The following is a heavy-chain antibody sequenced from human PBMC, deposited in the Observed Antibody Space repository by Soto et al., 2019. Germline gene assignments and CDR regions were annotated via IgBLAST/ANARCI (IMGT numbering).Heavy chain of an antibody. CDR3: ARLGAAAGLYGMDV. Sequence: PEGSLRHSCAASGFIFSDYYMSWIRQAPGKGLEWVSYISKTGSSTNYADSVKGRFTISRHNAQYSVSLEMNSLRAEDTAVYYCARLGAAAGLYGMDVWGQGT. V-gene: IGHV3-11*03. CDR2: ISKTGSST. J-gene: IGHJ6*02. D-gene: IGHD6-13*01. CDR1: GFIFSDYY.